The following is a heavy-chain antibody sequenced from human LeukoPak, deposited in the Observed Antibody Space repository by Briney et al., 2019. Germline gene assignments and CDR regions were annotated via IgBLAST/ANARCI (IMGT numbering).Heavy chain of an antibody. CDR2: INHSGST. D-gene: IGHD3-3*01. V-gene: IGHV4-34*01. J-gene: IGHJ3*02. CDR1: GGSFSGYY. CDR3: ARGLEWLDAFDI. Sequence: SETLSLTCAVYGGSFSGYYWSWIRQPPGKGLGWIGEINHSGSTNYNPSLKSRVTISVDTSKNQFSLKLSSVTAADTAVYYCARGLEWLDAFDIWGQGTMVTVSS.